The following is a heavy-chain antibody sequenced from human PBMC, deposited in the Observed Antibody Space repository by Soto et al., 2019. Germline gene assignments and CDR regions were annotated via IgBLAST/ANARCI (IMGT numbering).Heavy chain of an antibody. CDR2: INPSGGST. CDR1: GYTFTSYY. CDR3: ARDGAVRDYYYYGMDV. D-gene: IGHD2-15*01. V-gene: IGHV1-46*01. Sequence: ASVKVSCKASGYTFTSYYMHWVRQAPGQGLEWMGIINPSGGSTSYAQKFQGRVTVTRDTSTSTVYMELSSLRSEDTAVYYCARDGAVRDYYYYGMDVWGQGTTVTVSS. J-gene: IGHJ6*02.